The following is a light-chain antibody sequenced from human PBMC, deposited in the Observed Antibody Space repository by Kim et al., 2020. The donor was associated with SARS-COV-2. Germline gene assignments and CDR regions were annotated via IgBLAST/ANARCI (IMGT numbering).Light chain of an antibody. J-gene: IGKJ1*01. CDR3: QQYNSYSK. CDR1: QSISSW. V-gene: IGKV1-5*01. CDR2: DAS. Sequence: DIQMTQSPSTLSASVGDRVTITCRASQSISSWLAWYQQKPGKAPKLLIYDASSLESGVPSRFSGSGSGTELTLTISSLQPDDFATYYCQQYNSYSKFGQGTKVDIK.